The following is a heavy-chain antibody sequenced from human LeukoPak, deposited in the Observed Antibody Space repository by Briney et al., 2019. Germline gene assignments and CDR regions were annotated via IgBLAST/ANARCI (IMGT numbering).Heavy chain of an antibody. V-gene: IGHV4-59*01. CDR3: ARAGYSSGWYSDY. J-gene: IGHJ4*02. D-gene: IGHD6-19*01. CDR2: IYYSGST. CDR1: GGSFSSYY. Sequence: PSETLSLTCAVYGGSFSSYYWSWIRQPPGKGLEWIGYIYYSGSTNYNPSLKSRVTISVDTSKNQFSLKLSSVTAADTAVYYCARAGYSSGWYSDYWGQGTLVTVSS.